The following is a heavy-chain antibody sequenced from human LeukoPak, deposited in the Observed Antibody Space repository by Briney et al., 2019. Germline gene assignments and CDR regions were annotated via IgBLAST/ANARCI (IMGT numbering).Heavy chain of an antibody. J-gene: IGHJ6*02. CDR3: ATEVAPSDHYYYYGMDV. Sequence: SETLSLTCTVSGGSISSNYWSWVRQPPGKGLEWIGYIHYSGRTNYNPSLKRRVTISVDTSKNQFSLKLSSVTAADTAVYYCATEVAPSDHYYYYGMDVWGQGTTVTVSS. CDR1: GGSISSNY. V-gene: IGHV4-59*01. D-gene: IGHD5-12*01. CDR2: IHYSGRT.